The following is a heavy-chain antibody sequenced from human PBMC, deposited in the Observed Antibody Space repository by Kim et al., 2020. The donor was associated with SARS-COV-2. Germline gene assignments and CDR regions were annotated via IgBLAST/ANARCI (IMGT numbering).Heavy chain of an antibody. CDR2: FTNLGGGT. CDR1: GLTFSSYV. CDR3: TSVGGLKF. J-gene: IGHJ4*02. V-gene: IGHV3-23*01. D-gene: IGHD3-3*01. Sequence: VGSLRLSCAASGLTFSSYVMGWVRQAPGKGLEWVSVFTNLGGGTYYADSVKGRFTISRYNSKNTLYLQINSVIVDDTAVYYLTSVGGLKFWGQGTLVHVS.